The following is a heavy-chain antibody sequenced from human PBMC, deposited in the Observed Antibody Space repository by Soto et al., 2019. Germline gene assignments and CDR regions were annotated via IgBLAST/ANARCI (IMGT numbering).Heavy chain of an antibody. J-gene: IGHJ6*03. Sequence: QLQLQESGPGLVKPSETLSLTCTVSGGSISSSSYYWGWIRQPPGKGLEWIGSIYYSGGTYYNPSLRSRCTLSVQTSQNPFSLKLSSVTAADTAVYYCGRLELGVRGSSGYGNMVLWCKGTTVTVFS. D-gene: IGHD3-22*01. CDR1: GGSISSSSYY. CDR2: IYYSGGT. V-gene: IGHV4-39*01. CDR3: GRLELGVRGSSGYGNMVL.